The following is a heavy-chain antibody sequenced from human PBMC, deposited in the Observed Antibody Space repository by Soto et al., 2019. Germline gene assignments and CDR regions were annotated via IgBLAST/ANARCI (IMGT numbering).Heavy chain of an antibody. V-gene: IGHV1-18*01. Sequence: GASVKVSCKASGYTFTSYGISWVRQAPGQGLEWMGWISAYNGNTNYAQKLQGRVTMTTDTSTSTAYMELRSLRSDDTAVYYCARSYYDFWSGYYIGGRNWFDPWGQGTLVTVSS. J-gene: IGHJ5*02. CDR3: ARSYYDFWSGYYIGGRNWFDP. CDR1: GYTFTSYG. D-gene: IGHD3-3*01. CDR2: ISAYNGNT.